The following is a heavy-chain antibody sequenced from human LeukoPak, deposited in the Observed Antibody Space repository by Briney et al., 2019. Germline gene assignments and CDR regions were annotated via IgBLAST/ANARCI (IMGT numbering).Heavy chain of an antibody. Sequence: ASVKVSCEVSGYTLTELSMHWVRQAPGKGLEWMGGFDPEDGETIYAQKFQGRVTMTEDTSTDTAYMELSSLRSEDTAVYYCATVPLGYQRFDYWGQGTLVTVSS. D-gene: IGHD2-2*01. CDR1: GYTLTELS. J-gene: IGHJ4*02. CDR3: ATVPLGYQRFDY. V-gene: IGHV1-24*01. CDR2: FDPEDGET.